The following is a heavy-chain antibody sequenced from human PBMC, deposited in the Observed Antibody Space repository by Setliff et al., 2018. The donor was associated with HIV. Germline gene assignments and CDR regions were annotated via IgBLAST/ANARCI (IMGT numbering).Heavy chain of an antibody. D-gene: IGHD2-8*02. CDR2: ISSSSTTV. V-gene: IGHV3-48*01. J-gene: IGHJ4*02. Sequence: GGSLRLSCAASGFTFDDYGMSWARQAPGKGLEWVSYISSSSTTVYYADSVKGRFTISRDNAKNSLYLQMNSLRAEDTAVFYCARELCTGGYCYSDYWGQGTLVTVSS. CDR1: GFTFDDYG. CDR3: ARELCTGGYCYSDY.